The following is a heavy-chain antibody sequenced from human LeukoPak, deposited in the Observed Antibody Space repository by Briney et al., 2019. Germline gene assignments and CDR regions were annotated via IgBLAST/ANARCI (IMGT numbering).Heavy chain of an antibody. D-gene: IGHD3-10*01. Sequence: GRSLRLSCAASGFTFSSYAMHWVRQAPGKGLEWVAVISYDGSNKYYADSVKGRFTISRDNSKNTLYLQMNSLRAEDTAVYYCARDAASYGSGSYYNDFDYWGQGTLVTVSS. CDR3: ARDAASYGSGSYYNDFDY. J-gene: IGHJ4*02. CDR2: ISYDGSNK. CDR1: GFTFSSYA. V-gene: IGHV3-30*04.